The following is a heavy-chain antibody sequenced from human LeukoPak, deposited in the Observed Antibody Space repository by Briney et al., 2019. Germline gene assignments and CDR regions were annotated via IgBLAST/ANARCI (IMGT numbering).Heavy chain of an antibody. V-gene: IGHV1-69*13. CDR1: GGTFSSYA. J-gene: IGHJ4*02. CDR2: IIPIFGTA. D-gene: IGHD3-22*01. CDR3: ARAAYYYDGSGYYLGD. Sequence: GASVKVSCKASGGTFSSYAISWVRQAPGQGLEWMGGIIPIFGTANYAQKFQGRVTITADESTSTAYMGLSSLRSEDTAVYYCARAAYYYDGSGYYLGDWGQGTLVTVSS.